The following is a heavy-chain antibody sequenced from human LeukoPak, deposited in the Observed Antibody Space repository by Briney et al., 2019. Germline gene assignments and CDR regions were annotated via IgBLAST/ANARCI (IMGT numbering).Heavy chain of an antibody. CDR2: IKSKTDGGTT. D-gene: IGHD1/OR15-1a*01. Sequence: RAGGSLRLSCAASGFTFSNAWMSWVRQAPGKGLEWVGRIKSKTDGGTTDYAAPVKGRFTISRDDSKNTLYLQMNSLKTEDTAVYYCTTGRQLEQFDYWGQGTLVTVSS. CDR3: TTGRQLEQFDY. V-gene: IGHV3-15*01. J-gene: IGHJ4*02. CDR1: GFTFSNAW.